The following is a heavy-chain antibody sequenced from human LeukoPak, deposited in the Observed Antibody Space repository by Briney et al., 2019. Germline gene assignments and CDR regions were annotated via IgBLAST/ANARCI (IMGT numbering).Heavy chain of an antibody. J-gene: IGHJ5*02. Sequence: GASVKVSCKASGYTFTTYGVSWVRQAPGQGLEWMGWISGYDGNTNYAQKLRGRVTMTTDTSTNTAYMELRSLRSDDTAVYYCARLGYCTNGVCYRKHNRLDPWGQGTLVTVSS. CDR3: ARLGYCTNGVCYRKHNRLDP. CDR2: ISGYDGNT. D-gene: IGHD2-8*01. V-gene: IGHV1-18*01. CDR1: GYTFTTYG.